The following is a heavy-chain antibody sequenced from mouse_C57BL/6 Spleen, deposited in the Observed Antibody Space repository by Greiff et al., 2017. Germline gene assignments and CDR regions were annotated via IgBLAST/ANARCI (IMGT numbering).Heavy chain of an antibody. J-gene: IGHJ1*03. CDR2: IDPSDSAT. V-gene: IGHV1-52*01. Sequence: QVQLQQPGAELVRPGSSVKLSCKASGYTFTSYWMHWVKQRPIQGLEWIGNIDPSDSATHYNQKFKDKATLTVDKSSSTAYMQLSSLTSEDSAVYYFAFRFDVWGTGTTVTVSS. CDR3: AFRFDV. CDR1: GYTFTSYW.